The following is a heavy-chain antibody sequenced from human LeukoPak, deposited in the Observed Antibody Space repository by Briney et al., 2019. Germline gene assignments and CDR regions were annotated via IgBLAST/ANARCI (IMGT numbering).Heavy chain of an antibody. CDR3: ARVGDGYNETQ. Sequence: HPGGSLRLSCAASGFTVGNNYMCWVRQAPGKGLEWVSVIYSGGSTYYGDSVKGRFTISRDNSKNMLNLQMNSLRAEDTAVYYCARVGDGYNETQWGQGTLVTVSS. J-gene: IGHJ4*02. V-gene: IGHV3-66*01. CDR1: GFTVGNNY. CDR2: IYSGGST. D-gene: IGHD5-24*01.